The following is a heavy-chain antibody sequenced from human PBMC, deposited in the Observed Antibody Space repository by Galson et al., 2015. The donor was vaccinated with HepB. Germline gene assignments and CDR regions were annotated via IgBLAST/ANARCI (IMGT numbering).Heavy chain of an antibody. J-gene: IGHJ4*02. D-gene: IGHD5-18*01. V-gene: IGHV3-33*01. CDR1: GFTFRNFG. Sequence: SLRLSCAASGFTFRNFGMHWVRQAPGKGLEWLAGIWADGTKKFHIDSLNGRFTISRDNSKGTLHLQMNTLRAEDTAVYYCTRDGSGNTPFSYFDYWGQGILVTVSS. CDR2: IWADGTKK. CDR3: TRDGSGNTPFSYFDY.